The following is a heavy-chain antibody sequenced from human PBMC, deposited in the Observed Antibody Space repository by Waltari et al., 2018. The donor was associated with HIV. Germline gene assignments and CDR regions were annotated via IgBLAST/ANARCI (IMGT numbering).Heavy chain of an antibody. CDR2: VNPNSGNT. J-gene: IGHJ4*02. CDR3: ARSLACPDCYSEMDS. CDR1: GYIFTRYD. Sequence: QVQLVQSGAEMKEPGASVKVSCKAYGYIFTRYDMNWVRQAPGQGPEWMGWVNPNSGNTGYAQNFQGRVPITMNTPTSTSYMELSNLKSEDTAVYYFARSLACPDCYSEMDSWGQGTLITVSS. V-gene: IGHV1-8*03. D-gene: IGHD2-21*02.